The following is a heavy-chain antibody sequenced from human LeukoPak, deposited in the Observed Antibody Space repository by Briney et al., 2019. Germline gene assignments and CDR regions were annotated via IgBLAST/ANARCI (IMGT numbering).Heavy chain of an antibody. V-gene: IGHV3-21*01. Sequence: GGSLRLSCAASGFTFSSYSMNWVRQAPGKGLEWVSSISSSSSYIYYADSVKGRFTISRDNAKNSLYLQMNSLRAEDTAVYYCASGYDPFYYYYGMDVWGQGTTVTVS. D-gene: IGHD5-12*01. CDR1: GFTFSSYS. CDR3: ASGYDPFYYYYGMDV. CDR2: ISSSSSYI. J-gene: IGHJ6*02.